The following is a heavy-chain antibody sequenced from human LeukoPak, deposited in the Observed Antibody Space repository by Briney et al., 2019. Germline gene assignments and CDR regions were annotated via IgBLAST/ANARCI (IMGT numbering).Heavy chain of an antibody. CDR2: IYTSGST. Sequence: PSETLSLTCSVSGGSITNYYWSWIRQPAGKGLEWIGRIYTSGSTNYNPSLKSRVTMSVDTSKNQFSLKLSSVTAADTAVYYCARAPYCGGDCYFDYWGQGTLVTVSS. CDR1: GGSITNYY. D-gene: IGHD2-21*02. CDR3: ARAPYCGGDCYFDY. V-gene: IGHV4-4*07. J-gene: IGHJ4*02.